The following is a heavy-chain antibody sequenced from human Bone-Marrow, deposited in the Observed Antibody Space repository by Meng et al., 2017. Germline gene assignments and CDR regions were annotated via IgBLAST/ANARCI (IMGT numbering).Heavy chain of an antibody. CDR2: INHSGST. D-gene: IGHD5-24*01. CDR1: GWSFSDYY. V-gene: IGHV4-34*01. J-gene: IGHJ3*02. CDR3: ARSRDLRPVDI. Sequence: QVLLQQWGARLLKPSETPSRTCAVYGWSFSDYYWSWIRQPRGQGLEWIGEINHSGSTNYNPSLKSRVTISADTSKNQFSLRLSSVTAADTAVYYCARSRDLRPVDIWGQGAMVTVSS.